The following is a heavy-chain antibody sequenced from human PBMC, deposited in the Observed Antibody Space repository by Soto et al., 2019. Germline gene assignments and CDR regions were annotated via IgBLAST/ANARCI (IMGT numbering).Heavy chain of an antibody. CDR3: ARVNYYDSSGSGYYFDD. V-gene: IGHV4-30-2*01. Sequence: PSETLSLTCAVSGGSISSGGYSWSWIRQPPGKGLEWIGYIYHSGSTYYNPSLKSRVTISVDRSKNQFSLKLSSVTAADTAVYYCARVNYYDSSGSGYYFDDWGQGTLVTVS. CDR1: GGSISSGGYS. J-gene: IGHJ4*02. D-gene: IGHD3-22*01. CDR2: IYHSGST.